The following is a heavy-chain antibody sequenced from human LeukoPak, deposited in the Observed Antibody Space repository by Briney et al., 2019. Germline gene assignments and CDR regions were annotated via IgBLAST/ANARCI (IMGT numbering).Heavy chain of an antibody. V-gene: IGHV3-30-3*01. CDR3: ARDGHGVPLDY. J-gene: IGHJ4*02. Sequence: GSSLRLSCAASGLSFSSYAMHWVRQAPGKGLEWVAVISYDGTEKYYGDSVKGRFTISRDNSKNTLYLQMNSLRAEDTALYYCARDGHGVPLDYWGQGTLVTV. D-gene: IGHD4-17*01. CDR2: ISYDGTEK. CDR1: GLSFSSYA.